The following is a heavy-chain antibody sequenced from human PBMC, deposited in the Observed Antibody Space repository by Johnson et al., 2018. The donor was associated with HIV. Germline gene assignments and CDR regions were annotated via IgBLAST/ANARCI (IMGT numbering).Heavy chain of an antibody. CDR2: IYSGGST. J-gene: IGHJ3*02. CDR3: AREGSTVVTSAFDI. V-gene: IGHV3-66*01. D-gene: IGHD4-23*01. Sequence: VQLVESGGGLVQPGGSLRLSCAASGFTVSSNYMSWVRQAPGKGLEWVSVIYSGGSTYYADSVQGRFTISRDNSKNTLYLQMNSLRAEDTAVYYCAREGSTVVTSAFDIWGQGTMVTVSS. CDR1: GFTVSSNY.